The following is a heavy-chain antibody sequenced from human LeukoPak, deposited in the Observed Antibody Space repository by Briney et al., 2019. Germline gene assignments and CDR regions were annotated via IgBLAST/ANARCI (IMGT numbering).Heavy chain of an antibody. CDR2: ISGSGGST. Sequence: GGSLRLSCAASVFTFSSYAMSWVRQAPGKGLEWVSAISGSGGSTYYADSVKGRFTISRDNSKNTLYLQMNSLRAEDTAVYYCAKRARRVNYYYYYMDVWGKGTTVTVSS. CDR1: VFTFSSYA. D-gene: IGHD3-22*01. J-gene: IGHJ6*03. V-gene: IGHV3-23*01. CDR3: AKRARRVNYYYYYMDV.